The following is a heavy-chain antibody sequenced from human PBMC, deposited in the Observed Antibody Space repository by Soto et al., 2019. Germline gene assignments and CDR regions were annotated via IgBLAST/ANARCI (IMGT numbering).Heavy chain of an antibody. Sequence: SETLSLTCAVSGYSISSGYYWAWIRQPPGKGLEWTASIHHSGTTYYNPSLKSRVTISIDTSKNQFSLNLRSVTAADTAVYYCARNSGWFEAFDIWGQGTMVTVSS. J-gene: IGHJ3*02. V-gene: IGHV4-38-2*01. CDR3: ARNSGWFEAFDI. CDR2: IHHSGTT. CDR1: GYSISSGYY. D-gene: IGHD6-19*01.